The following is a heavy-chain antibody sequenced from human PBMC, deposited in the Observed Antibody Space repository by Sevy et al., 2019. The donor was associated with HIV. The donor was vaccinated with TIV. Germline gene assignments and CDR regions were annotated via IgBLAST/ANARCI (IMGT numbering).Heavy chain of an antibody. CDR1: GYTFTSYG. Sequence: ASVKVSCKASGYTFTSYGISWVRQAPGQGLEWMGWISAYNGNTNYAQTLQGRVTMTTDTSTSTAYMELRSLRSDDTAVYYCARDLLRSTGYYYYGMDVWGQGTTVTVSS. D-gene: IGHD2-21*01. CDR3: ARDLLRSTGYYYYGMDV. V-gene: IGHV1-18*01. CDR2: ISAYNGNT. J-gene: IGHJ6*02.